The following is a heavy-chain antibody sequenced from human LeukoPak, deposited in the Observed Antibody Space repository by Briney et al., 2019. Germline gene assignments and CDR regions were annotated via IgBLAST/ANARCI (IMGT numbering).Heavy chain of an antibody. V-gene: IGHV4-4*07. CDR1: GGSISSYY. D-gene: IGHD5-12*01. CDR3: ARGLSGYDDY. CDR2: IYTSGST. Sequence: SETLSLTCTVSGGSISSYYWSWIRQPAGQGLEWIGRIYTSGSTNYNPPLRSRVTMSVDTSKNQFSLRLSSVTAADTAVYHCARGLSGYDDYWGQGTLVTVSS. J-gene: IGHJ4*02.